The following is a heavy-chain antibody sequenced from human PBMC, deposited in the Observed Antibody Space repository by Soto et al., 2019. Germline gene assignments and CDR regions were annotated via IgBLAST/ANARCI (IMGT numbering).Heavy chain of an antibody. D-gene: IGHD2-2*01. CDR2: IIPIFGTA. J-gene: IGHJ4*02. V-gene: IGHV1-69*13. CDR3: ARKVGLGYCISTSCYVFDY. Sequence: GASVKVSCKASGGTFSSYAISWVRQAPGQGLEWMGGIIPIFGTANYAQKFQGRVTITADESTSTAYMELSSLRSEDTAVYYCARKVGLGYCISTSCYVFDYWGQGTLVTVSS. CDR1: GGTFSSYA.